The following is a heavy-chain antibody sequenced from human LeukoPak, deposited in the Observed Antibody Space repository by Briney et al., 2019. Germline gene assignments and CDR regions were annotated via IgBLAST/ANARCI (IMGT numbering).Heavy chain of an antibody. CDR1: GGTFSSYA. Sequence: GASVKVSCKASGGTFSSYAISWVRQAPGQGLEWMGGIIPIFGTANYAQKFQGRVTITTDESTSTAYMELSSLRSEHTAVYYCARVGYCSSTSCPFDYWGQGTLVTVSS. CDR3: ARVGYCSSTSCPFDY. J-gene: IGHJ4*02. V-gene: IGHV1-69*05. CDR2: IIPIFGTA. D-gene: IGHD2-2*01.